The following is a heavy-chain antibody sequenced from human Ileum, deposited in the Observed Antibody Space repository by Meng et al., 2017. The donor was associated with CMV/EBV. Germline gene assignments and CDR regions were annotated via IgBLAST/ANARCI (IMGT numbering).Heavy chain of an antibody. CDR2: ISLGNGQT. V-gene: IGHV1-18*04. D-gene: IGHD7-27*01. CDR1: GYTFTDHN. CDR3: ARDVWGFDY. J-gene: IGHJ4*02. Sequence: QLHLLQTGAVCKHPGASVKISCKTSGYTFTDHNVGWGRQAPGQGIEWVGWISLGNGQTVYGHKLQGRVTVTTDTSTNTAYMELRNLRSDDTAMYYCARDVWGFDYWGQGTLVTVSS.